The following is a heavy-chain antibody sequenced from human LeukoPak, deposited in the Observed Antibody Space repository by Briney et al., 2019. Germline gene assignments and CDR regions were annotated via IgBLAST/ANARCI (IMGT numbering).Heavy chain of an antibody. CDR1: GFTFSSYA. J-gene: IGHJ5*02. CDR3: ANWFDP. V-gene: IGHV3-30*04. CDR2: ISYDESNK. Sequence: GGSLRLSCAASGFTFSSYAMHWVRQAPGKGLEWVAVISYDESNKYYADSVKGRFTISRDNSKNTLYLQMNSLRAEDTAVYYCANWFDPWGQGTLVTVSS.